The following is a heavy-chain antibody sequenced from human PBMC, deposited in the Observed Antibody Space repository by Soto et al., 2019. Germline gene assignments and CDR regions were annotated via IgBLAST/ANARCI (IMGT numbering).Heavy chain of an antibody. CDR2: LWFDGTEK. D-gene: IGHD1-26*01. J-gene: IGHJ4*02. V-gene: IGHV3-33*01. Sequence: PGGSLRLSCAASGFTFSSFGMHWVRQAPGKGLEWVAVLWFDGTEKDYADSVKGRFTISRDTTKNTLYLQMNSLRAEDTAVYYCARDRGAGGGYFDNWGQGTLVTVSS. CDR1: GFTFSSFG. CDR3: ARDRGAGGGYFDN.